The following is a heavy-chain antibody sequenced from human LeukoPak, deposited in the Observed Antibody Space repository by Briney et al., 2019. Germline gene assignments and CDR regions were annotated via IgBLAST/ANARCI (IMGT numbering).Heavy chain of an antibody. V-gene: IGHV4-34*01. D-gene: IGHD3-22*01. Sequence: SETLSLTCAVYGGSFSGYYWSWIRQPPGKGLEWIGEINHSGSTTYNPSLKSRVTISVDTSKNQFSLKLSSVTAADTAVYYCARGLKYYYDSSGYYYIYAFDIWGQGTMVTVSS. J-gene: IGHJ3*02. CDR2: INHSGST. CDR1: GGSFSGYY. CDR3: ARGLKYYYDSSGYYYIYAFDI.